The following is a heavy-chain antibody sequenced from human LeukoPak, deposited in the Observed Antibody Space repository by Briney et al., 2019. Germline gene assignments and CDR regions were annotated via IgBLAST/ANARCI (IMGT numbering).Heavy chain of an antibody. D-gene: IGHD3-22*01. J-gene: IGHJ6*02. CDR2: INAGNGNT. Sequence: GASVKVSCKASGYTFTSYAMHWVRQAPGQRLEWMGWINAGNGNTKYSQKFQGRVTITRDTSASTAYMELSSLRSEDTAVYYCARGPYYYDSSGYTHHYYYYYGMDVWGQGTTVTVSS. CDR1: GYTFTSYA. V-gene: IGHV1-3*01. CDR3: ARGPYYYDSSGYTHHYYYYYGMDV.